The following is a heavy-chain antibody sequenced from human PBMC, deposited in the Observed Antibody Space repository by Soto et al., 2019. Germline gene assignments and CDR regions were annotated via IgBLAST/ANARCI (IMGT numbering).Heavy chain of an antibody. J-gene: IGHJ4*02. D-gene: IGHD7-27*01. CDR3: ARHAWAKPFDY. CDR1: GGSISSSSYY. CDR2: IYYSGST. V-gene: IGHV4-39*01. Sequence: QLQLQESGPGLVKPSETLSLTCTVSGGSISSSSYYWGWIRQPPGKGLEWIGSIYYSGSTYYNPSLKSRATTSVDTSKNQFPLKLSSVTAADTAVYYCARHAWAKPFDYWGQGTLVTVSS.